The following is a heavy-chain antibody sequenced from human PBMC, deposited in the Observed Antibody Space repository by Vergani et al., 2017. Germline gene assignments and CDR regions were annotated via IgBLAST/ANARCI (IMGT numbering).Heavy chain of an antibody. CDR3: ARDPGIAVGVDALDI. J-gene: IGHJ3*02. Sequence: QVQLVQSGAAVKKPGSSVTVSCKASGGTFSSYAISWVRQAPGQGFEWMGGVIPIFGTANYAQKFQGRVTITADESTSTAYMELSSLRSEDTAVYYCARDPGIAVGVDALDIWGQGTMVTVSS. D-gene: IGHD6-19*01. CDR2: VIPIFGTA. CDR1: GGTFSSYA. V-gene: IGHV1-69*01.